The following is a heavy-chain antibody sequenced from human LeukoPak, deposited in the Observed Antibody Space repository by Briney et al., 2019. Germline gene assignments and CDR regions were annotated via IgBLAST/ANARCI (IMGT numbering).Heavy chain of an antibody. Sequence: GGSLRLSCAAAGFTFSDYGMNWVRQAPGKGLEWVSSISGSSSYIYYADSVKGRFSISRDNAKNSLYLQMNSLRAEDTAVYYCARDLLGWELHYFDYWGQGTLVTVSS. CDR1: GFTFSDYG. V-gene: IGHV3-21*01. CDR2: ISGSSSYI. D-gene: IGHD1-26*01. CDR3: ARDLLGWELHYFDY. J-gene: IGHJ4*02.